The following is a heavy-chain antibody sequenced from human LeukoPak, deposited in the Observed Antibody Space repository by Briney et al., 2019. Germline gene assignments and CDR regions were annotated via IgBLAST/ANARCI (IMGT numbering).Heavy chain of an antibody. CDR2: VSGGGGTT. J-gene: IGHJ4*02. CDR3: AKDLGQLVLGGVDY. Sequence: QPGGSLRLSCAASGFTFSSHAVSWVRQPPGRGLEWVSSVSGGGGTTYYADSVKGRFTISRDNSKNTLYRQMNSLRAEDTAVYYCAKDLGQLVLGGVDYWGQGTLVTVSS. D-gene: IGHD6-13*01. CDR1: GFTFSSHA. V-gene: IGHV3-23*01.